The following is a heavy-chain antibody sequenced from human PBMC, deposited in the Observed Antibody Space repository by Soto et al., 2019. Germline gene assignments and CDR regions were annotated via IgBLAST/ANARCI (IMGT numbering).Heavy chain of an antibody. Sequence: QVQLVESGGGVVQPGKSLRLSCAASGFTFSNSGIHWVRQAPGKGLEWVADVSYDGSDKYYADSVKGRVTISRDNSKNTLYLQMNRLRAEDTAVYYCARDGFDVWGQGTMVTVSS. CDR1: GFTFSNSG. CDR2: VSYDGSDK. CDR3: ARDGFDV. J-gene: IGHJ3*01. V-gene: IGHV3-30*03.